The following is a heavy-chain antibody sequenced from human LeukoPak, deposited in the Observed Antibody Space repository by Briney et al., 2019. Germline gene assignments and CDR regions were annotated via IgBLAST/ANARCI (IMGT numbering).Heavy chain of an antibody. Sequence: GGSLRLSCAASGFTFSSHAMSWVRQAPGKGLEWVSAISGSGGSTYYADSVKGRFTISRDRSKNTLYLQMNSLRAEDTAVYYCAKGLAVAGHFDYWGQGTLVTVSS. CDR3: AKGLAVAGHFDY. CDR2: ISGSGGST. V-gene: IGHV3-23*01. CDR1: GFTFSSHA. D-gene: IGHD6-19*01. J-gene: IGHJ4*02.